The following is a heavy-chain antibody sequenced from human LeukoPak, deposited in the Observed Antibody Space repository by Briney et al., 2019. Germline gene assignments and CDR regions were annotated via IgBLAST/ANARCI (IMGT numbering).Heavy chain of an antibody. J-gene: IGHJ3*02. CDR1: GFKFDDYG. D-gene: IGHD1-26*01. V-gene: IGHV3-20*04. CDR2: INWNGGST. CDR3: ARDFAVEWGAALDI. Sequence: GGSLRLSCAASGFKFDDYGMNWVRQAPGKGLEWVSGINWNGGSTGYADSVKGRFTISRDDAKNSLYLQMHSLRAEDTAVYYCARDFAVEWGAALDIWGQGTMVTVSS.